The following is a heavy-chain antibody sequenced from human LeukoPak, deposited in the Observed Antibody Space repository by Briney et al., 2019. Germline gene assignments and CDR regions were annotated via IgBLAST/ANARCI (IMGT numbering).Heavy chain of an antibody. J-gene: IGHJ6*03. Sequence: GGSLRLSCAASGFTFSSYSMNWVRQAPGKGLEWVSSISSSSSYIYYADSVKGRFTISRDNAKNSLYLQMNSLRAEDTAVYYCARDEGYDTYMDVWGKGTTVTISS. CDR3: ARDEGYDTYMDV. V-gene: IGHV3-21*04. CDR1: GFTFSSYS. CDR2: ISSSSSYI. D-gene: IGHD3-22*01.